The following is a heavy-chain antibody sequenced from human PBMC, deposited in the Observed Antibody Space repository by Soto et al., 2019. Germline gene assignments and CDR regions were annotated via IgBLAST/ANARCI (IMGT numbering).Heavy chain of an antibody. J-gene: IGHJ6*02. D-gene: IGHD3-3*01. Sequence: GASVKISCKTSGGTLRSYVINWVRQAPGQGPEWMGGIIPIFGTANYAQKFQGRVTITADESTSTAYMELSSLRSEDTAVYYCARDQRFYGMDVWGQGTTVTVSS. CDR1: GGTLRSYV. CDR2: IIPIFGTA. V-gene: IGHV1-69*01. CDR3: ARDQRFYGMDV.